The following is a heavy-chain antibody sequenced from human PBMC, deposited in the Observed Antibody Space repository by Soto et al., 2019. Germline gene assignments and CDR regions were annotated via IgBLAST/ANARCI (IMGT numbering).Heavy chain of an antibody. J-gene: IGHJ5*02. CDR1: GGSISNYY. CDR3: ARGGNWSHP. CDR2: IYYSGST. D-gene: IGHD3-16*01. Sequence: SETLSLTCTVSGGSISNYYWSWIRQPPGKGLEWIGYIYYSGSTKYNPSLKSRVTISLDTSKNQFSLNLSSVTAADTAVSYCARGGNWSHPWGKGPLVTASS. V-gene: IGHV4-59*01.